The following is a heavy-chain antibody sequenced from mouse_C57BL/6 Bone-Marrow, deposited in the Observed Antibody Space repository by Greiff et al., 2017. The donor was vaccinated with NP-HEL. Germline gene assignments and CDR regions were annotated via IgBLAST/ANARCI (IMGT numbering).Heavy chain of an antibody. CDR2: IDPNSGGT. D-gene: IGHD2-1*01. V-gene: IGHV1-72*01. J-gene: IGHJ4*01. Sequence: QVQLQQSGAELVKPGASVKLSCKASGYTFTSYWMHWVKQRPGRGLEWIGRIDPNSGGTKYKEKFKSKATLTVDKPSSTAYMQLSSLTSEDSAVYYCAKITIYYGNYEDAMDYWGQGTSVTVSS. CDR3: AKITIYYGNYEDAMDY. CDR1: GYTFTSYW.